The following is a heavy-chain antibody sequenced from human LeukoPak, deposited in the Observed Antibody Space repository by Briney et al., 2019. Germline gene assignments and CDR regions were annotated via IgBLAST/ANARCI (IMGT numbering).Heavy chain of an antibody. Sequence: GGSLRLSCAASGFTFSSYAMSWVRQAPGKGLEWVSAISGSGGSTYYADSVKGRFTISRDNSKNTLYLQMNSLRAEDTAVYYCAKDRVYGVGSLGNFDYWGQGTLVTVSS. J-gene: IGHJ4*02. V-gene: IGHV3-23*01. CDR1: GFTFSSYA. D-gene: IGHD6-6*01. CDR3: AKDRVYGVGSLGNFDY. CDR2: ISGSGGST.